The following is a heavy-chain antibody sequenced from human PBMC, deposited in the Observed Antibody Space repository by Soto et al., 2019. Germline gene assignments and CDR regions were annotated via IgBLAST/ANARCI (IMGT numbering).Heavy chain of an antibody. CDR3: ARECRGSCSVRGGDY. CDR2: INHSGST. D-gene: IGHD2-15*01. Sequence: GPGPGPPSETLSLTCAVYGGSFSGYYWSWIRQAPGKGLEWIGEINHSGSTNYNPSLKSRVTISVDTSKNQFSLKLSSVTAADTAVYYCARECRGSCSVRGGDYWGQGTLVTVSS. V-gene: IGHV4-34*01. J-gene: IGHJ4*02. CDR1: GGSFSGYY.